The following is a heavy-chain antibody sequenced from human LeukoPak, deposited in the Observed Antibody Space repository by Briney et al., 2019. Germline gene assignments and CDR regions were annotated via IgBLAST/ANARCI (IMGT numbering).Heavy chain of an antibody. Sequence: ASVKVSCKASGYSFADYYMHWVRQAPGEGLEWMGIINPTGGSTSYAQKFQGRVTMTRDTSTSTVYMELSSLRSEDTAVYYCARDHYHKIHSVMVTAPDYWGQGTLVIVSS. CDR3: ARDHYHKIHSVMVTAPDY. V-gene: IGHV1-46*01. D-gene: IGHD2-21*02. CDR1: GYSFADYY. J-gene: IGHJ4*02. CDR2: INPTGGST.